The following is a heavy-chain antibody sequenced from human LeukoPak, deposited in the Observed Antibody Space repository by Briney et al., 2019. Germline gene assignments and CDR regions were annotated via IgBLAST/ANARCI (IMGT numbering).Heavy chain of an antibody. Sequence: SETLSLTCGVSGGSISNTNWWSWVRQPPGQGLEWIGEISLTGLTHYNPSLESRVTLSLDKSKNQLSLNLTSVTAADTAVYYCSRENGAFSPFGYWGQGTLVTVLS. CDR2: ISLTGLT. J-gene: IGHJ4*02. CDR1: GGSISNTNW. CDR3: SRENGAFSPFGY. V-gene: IGHV4-4*02. D-gene: IGHD2-8*01.